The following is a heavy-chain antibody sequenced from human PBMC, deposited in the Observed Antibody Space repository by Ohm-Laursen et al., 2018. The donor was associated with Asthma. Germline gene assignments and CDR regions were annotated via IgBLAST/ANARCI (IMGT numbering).Heavy chain of an antibody. CDR3: ARGDFWSGYSHYYYYGMDV. J-gene: IGHJ6*02. CDR2: INHSGST. CDR1: GGSFSGYY. Sequence: SQTLSLTCSVYGGSFSGYYWSWIRQPPGKGLEWIGEINHSGSTNYNPSLKSRVTISVDTSKNQFSLSLSSVTAADTAVYYCARGDFWSGYSHYYYYGMDVWGQGTTVTVSS. V-gene: IGHV4-34*09. D-gene: IGHD3-3*01.